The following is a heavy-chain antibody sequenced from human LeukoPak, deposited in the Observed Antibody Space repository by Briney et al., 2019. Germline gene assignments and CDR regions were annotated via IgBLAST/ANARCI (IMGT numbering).Heavy chain of an antibody. V-gene: IGHV4-31*03. D-gene: IGHD2-2*01. CDR1: GGSISSGGYY. J-gene: IGHJ3*02. CDR3: ARGCSTTSCYMRADNAFDI. Sequence: PSQTLSLTCTVSGGSISSGGYYWSWIRQHPGTGLEWIGYIYYSGSTYHNPSLKSRVTISIDTSKNQFSLKLSSVTAADTAVYYCARGCSTTSCYMRADNAFDIWGQGTMVTVSS. CDR2: IYYSGST.